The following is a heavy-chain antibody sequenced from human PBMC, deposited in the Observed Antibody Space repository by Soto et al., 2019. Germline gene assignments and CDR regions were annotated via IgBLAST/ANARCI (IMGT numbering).Heavy chain of an antibody. D-gene: IGHD5-12*01. J-gene: IGHJ6*03. CDR1: GFTFSSYG. Sequence: GGSLRLSCAASGFTFSSYGMHWVRQAPGKGLEWVAVISYDGSNKYYADSVKGRFTISRDNSKNTLYLQMNGLRAEDTAVYYCAKENSGYTVDYYYMDVWGKGTTVTVSS. CDR3: AKENSGYTVDYYYMDV. V-gene: IGHV3-30*18. CDR2: ISYDGSNK.